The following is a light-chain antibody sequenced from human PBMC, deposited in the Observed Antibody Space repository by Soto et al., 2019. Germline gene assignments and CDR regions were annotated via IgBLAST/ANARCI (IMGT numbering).Light chain of an antibody. CDR2: GAS. V-gene: IGKV1-27*01. CDR3: QNYNRAPLT. Sequence: DIQMTQSPSSLSASVGDRVTITCRASEDISNYLAWYQQKPGKVPKLLIYGASTLQSGVSSRFSGSGSGTDFTLTISSLQTEDVATYYCQNYNRAPLTFGQGTKVESK. CDR1: EDISNY. J-gene: IGKJ1*01.